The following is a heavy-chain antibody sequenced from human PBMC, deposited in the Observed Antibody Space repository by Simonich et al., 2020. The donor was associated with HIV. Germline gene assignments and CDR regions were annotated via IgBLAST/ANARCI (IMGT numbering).Heavy chain of an antibody. Sequence: EVQLVESGGGLVQPGGSLRLSCAASGFTFSSYEMNWVRQAPGKGLEWVSYIRSSVSTIDDADSVKGRFTISRDNAKNSLYLQMNSLRAEDTAVYYCARESIAVAGTYFDYWGQGTLVTVSS. D-gene: IGHD6-19*01. CDR2: IRSSVSTI. CDR1: GFTFSSYE. CDR3: ARESIAVAGTYFDY. V-gene: IGHV3-48*03. J-gene: IGHJ4*02.